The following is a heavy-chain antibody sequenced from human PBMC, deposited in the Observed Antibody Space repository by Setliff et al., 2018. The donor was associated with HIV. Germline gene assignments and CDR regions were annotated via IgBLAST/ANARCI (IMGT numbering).Heavy chain of an antibody. Sequence: ASVKVSCKTSGYTFISYGISWVRQAPGQGLEWMGWISGYNANTNYALELQGRLTMTTDTSTRTAYMELWNLRSDDTAVYYCARDVPTYCSSINCYDTMNQNWFDPWGQGTLVTVSS. J-gene: IGHJ5*02. CDR1: GYTFISYG. D-gene: IGHD2-2*01. CDR3: ARDVPTYCSSINCYDTMNQNWFDP. CDR2: ISGYNANT. V-gene: IGHV1-18*01.